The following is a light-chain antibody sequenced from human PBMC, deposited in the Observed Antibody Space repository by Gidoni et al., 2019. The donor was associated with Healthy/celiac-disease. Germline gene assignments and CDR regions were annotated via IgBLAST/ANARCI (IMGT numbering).Light chain of an antibody. V-gene: IGKV1-39*01. CDR2: AAS. J-gene: IGKJ1*01. CDR1: QSISSY. CDR3: QQSYSTPGT. Sequence: DIQMTQSPSSLSASVGDRVTIACLASQSISSYLNWYQQKPGKAPKLLIYAASSLQSGVPSRFSGSGSGTDFTLTISSLQPEDFATYYCQQSYSTPGTFXQXTKVEIK.